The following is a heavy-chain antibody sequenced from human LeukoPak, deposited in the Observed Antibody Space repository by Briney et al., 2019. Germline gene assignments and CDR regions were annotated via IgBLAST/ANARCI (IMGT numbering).Heavy chain of an antibody. J-gene: IGHJ4*02. CDR3: ARLPGGYCYYFDY. Sequence: KPSETLSLTCAVYGGSFSGYYWSWIRQPPGKGLEWIGEINHSGSTNYNPSLKSRVTISVDTSKNQFSLKLSSVTAADTAVYYCARLPGGYCYYFDYWGQGTLVTVSS. CDR2: INHSGST. D-gene: IGHD2-21*01. V-gene: IGHV4-34*01. CDR1: GGSFSGYY.